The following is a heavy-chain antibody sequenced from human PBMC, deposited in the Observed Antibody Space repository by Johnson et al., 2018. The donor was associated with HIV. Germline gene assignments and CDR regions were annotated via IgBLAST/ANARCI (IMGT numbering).Heavy chain of an antibody. Sequence: EVQLVESGGGLVQPGGSLRLSCTASEFSFSDYSLRCLRQAPGKGLVWVSRINSDGSSTSYADSVKGRFTISRDNSKNTLYLQMSSLRVEDTAVYYCARAIDQGYSSGWSSDVYDIWGQGTMVTVSA. J-gene: IGHJ3*02. CDR3: ARAIDQGYSSGWSSDVYDI. D-gene: IGHD6-19*01. CDR1: EFSFSDYS. V-gene: IGHV3-74*02. CDR2: INSDGSST.